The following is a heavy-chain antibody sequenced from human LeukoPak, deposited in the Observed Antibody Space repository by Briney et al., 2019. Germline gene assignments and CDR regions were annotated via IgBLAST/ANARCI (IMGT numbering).Heavy chain of an antibody. J-gene: IGHJ2*01. Sequence: ASVKVSCKASGYTFTNYGINWVRQAPGQGLEWMGWISAYIGNLNYAQKFQGRVTMTTDTSTSTAYMELRSLRSDDTAVYYCARTYYYDSSGSIRGTSYWYFDLWGRGTLVTVSS. CDR1: GYTFTNYG. D-gene: IGHD3-22*01. CDR2: ISAYIGNL. CDR3: ARTYYYDSSGSIRGTSYWYFDL. V-gene: IGHV1-18*01.